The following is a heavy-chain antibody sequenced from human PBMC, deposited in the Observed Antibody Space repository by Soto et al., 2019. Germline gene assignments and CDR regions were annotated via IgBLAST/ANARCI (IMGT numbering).Heavy chain of an antibody. CDR3: ARGETFINYDFWSGLFDY. V-gene: IGHV3-21*01. CDR1: GFTFSSYS. D-gene: IGHD3-3*01. Sequence: PGGSLRLSCAASGFTFSSYSMNWVRQAPGTGLEWVSSISSSSSYIYYADSVKGRFTISRDNAKNSLYLQMNSLRAEDTAVYYCARGETFINYDFWSGLFDYWGQGTLVTVSS. J-gene: IGHJ4*02. CDR2: ISSSSSYI.